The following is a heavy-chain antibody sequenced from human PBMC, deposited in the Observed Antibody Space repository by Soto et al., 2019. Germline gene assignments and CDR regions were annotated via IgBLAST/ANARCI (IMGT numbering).Heavy chain of an antibody. CDR1: GFSLTTSGVG. J-gene: IGHJ4*02. CDR2: IYWEDYK. D-gene: IGHD5-18*01. Sequence: QITLKESGPTRVKPTQTLALTCTFSGFSLTTSGVGVGWIRKTPGKALEWLAVIYWEDYKRYSPSLKSRLTIPKXXSXNXXVLTMAYMDPADTATYFCAHRGYMYGNWDHGYFDYWGQGTLVTVSS. CDR3: AHRGYMYGNWDHGYFDY. V-gene: IGHV2-5*02.